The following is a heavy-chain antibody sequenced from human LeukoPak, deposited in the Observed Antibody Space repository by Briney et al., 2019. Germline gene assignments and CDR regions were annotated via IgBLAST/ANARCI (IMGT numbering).Heavy chain of an antibody. D-gene: IGHD2-8*02. CDR2: ISPTGSST. Sequence: ASVKVSCKASGYTFTGYYMHWVRQAPGQGLEWMGLISPTGSSTNYAQKFRGRVTMTRDTSTTTVYMELSSLRSEDTAVYYCAREESGGYFDYWGQGTLVTVSS. V-gene: IGHV1-46*01. J-gene: IGHJ4*02. CDR3: AREESGGYFDY. CDR1: GYTFTGYY.